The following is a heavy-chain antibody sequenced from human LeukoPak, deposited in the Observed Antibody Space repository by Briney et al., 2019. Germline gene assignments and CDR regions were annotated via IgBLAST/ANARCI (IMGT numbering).Heavy chain of an antibody. CDR2: INHSGST. D-gene: IGHD1-26*01. V-gene: IGHV4-34*01. CDR1: GGSFSGYY. J-gene: IGHJ6*03. Sequence: SETLSLTCSVYGGSFSGYYWSWIRQTPGKGLEWVGEINHSGSTNYNPSLKSRVTISVDTSKNQFSLKLSSVAAADTAVYYCARQATQDDYYYYYMDVWGKGTTVTVSS. CDR3: ARQATQDDYYYYYMDV.